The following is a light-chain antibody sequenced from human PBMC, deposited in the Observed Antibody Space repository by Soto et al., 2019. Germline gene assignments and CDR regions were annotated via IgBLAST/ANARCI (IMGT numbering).Light chain of an antibody. CDR1: SSDIGGYNY. V-gene: IGLV2-8*01. CDR2: EVS. CDR3: TSYAGSNNLV. Sequence: SVVTQPPSASGSPGQSVTISCTGTSSDIGGYNYVSWYQQHPGKAPKLIIYEVSKRPSGVPDRFSGSKSGNTASLTVSGLQAEDEADYYCTSYAGSNNLVFAGGTKVTVL. J-gene: IGLJ3*02.